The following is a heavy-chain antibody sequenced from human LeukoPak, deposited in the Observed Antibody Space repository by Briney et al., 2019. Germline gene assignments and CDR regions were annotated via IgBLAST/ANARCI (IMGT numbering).Heavy chain of an antibody. CDR3: ARGGWGINDAFDI. D-gene: IGHD6-19*01. CDR1: GGSISSYY. CDR2: IYYSGST. Sequence: SETLSLTRTVSGGSISSYYWSWIRQPPGKGLEWIGYIYYSGSTNYNPSLKSRVTISVDTSKNQFSLKLSSVTAADTAVYYCARGGWGINDAFDIWGQGTMVTVSS. J-gene: IGHJ3*02. V-gene: IGHV4-59*12.